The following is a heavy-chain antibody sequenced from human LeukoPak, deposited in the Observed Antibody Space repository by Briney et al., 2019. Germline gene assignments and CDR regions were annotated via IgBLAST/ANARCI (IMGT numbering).Heavy chain of an antibody. CDR2: IWYDGSNK. J-gene: IGHJ3*02. V-gene: IGHV3-33*01. Sequence: GGSLRLSCAASGFTFSSYGMHWVRQAPGKGLEWVAVIWYDGSNKYYADSVKGRFTISRDNSKNTLYLQMNSLRAEDTAVYYCARDGRDITIFDAFDIWGQGTMVTVSS. CDR3: ARDGRDITIFDAFDI. D-gene: IGHD3-3*01. CDR1: GFTFSSYG.